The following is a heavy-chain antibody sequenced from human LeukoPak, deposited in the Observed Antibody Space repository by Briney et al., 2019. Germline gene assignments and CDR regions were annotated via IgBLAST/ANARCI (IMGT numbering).Heavy chain of an antibody. J-gene: IGHJ5*02. CDR3: AKDWELGS. CDR2: IYIRGST. D-gene: IGHD1-26*01. Sequence: SETLSLTCSVSGASISSYYWNWIRQPPGKGLEWIGNIYIRGSTNYNPSLESRVTISLDTSKDQFSLKLTSVTAADTAFYYCAKDWELGSWGQRTLVTVSS. V-gene: IGHV4-59*01. CDR1: GASISSYY.